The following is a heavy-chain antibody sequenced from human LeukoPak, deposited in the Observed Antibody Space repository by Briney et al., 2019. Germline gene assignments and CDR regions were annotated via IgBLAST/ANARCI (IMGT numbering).Heavy chain of an antibody. CDR2: INHSGST. CDR3: ARGAEDIVVVPAAPYDY. D-gene: IGHD2-2*01. V-gene: IGHV4-34*01. J-gene: IGHJ4*02. Sequence: SETLSLTCAVYGGSFSGYYWSWIRQPPGKGLEWIGEINHSGSTNYNPPLKSRVTISVDTSKNQFSLKLSSVTAADTAVYYCARGAEDIVVVPAAPYDYWGQGTLVTVSS. CDR1: GGSFSGYY.